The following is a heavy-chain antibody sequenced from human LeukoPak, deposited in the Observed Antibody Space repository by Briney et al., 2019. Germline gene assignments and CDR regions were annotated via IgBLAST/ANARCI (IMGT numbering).Heavy chain of an antibody. CDR3: ARLPASFTWNDASDI. CDR1: GYSLTSHW. Sequence: GESLKISCKGSGYSLTSHWIGWVRQMTGKGLEWMGIIYPGDSDTRYSPSFRGQVTISTDRSITTAYLQWGTLKASDTAIYYCARLPASFTWNDASDIWGQGTMVTVSS. V-gene: IGHV5-51*01. CDR2: IYPGDSDT. D-gene: IGHD1-1*01. J-gene: IGHJ3*02.